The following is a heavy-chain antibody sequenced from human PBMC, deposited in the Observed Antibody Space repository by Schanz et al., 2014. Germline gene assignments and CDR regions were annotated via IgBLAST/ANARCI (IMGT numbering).Heavy chain of an antibody. Sequence: EVQLVESGGGLVQPGRSLRLSCAASGFTFDDYAMHSVRQAPGKGLEWVSGISWNSGSIGYADSVKGRFTISRDDAKNALYLQMNSLRAEDTALYYSAKARQNRVNRLGYYDGIDVWGQGTTVTVSS. CDR3: AKARQNRVNRLGYYDGIDV. CDR1: GFTFDDYA. V-gene: IGHV3-9*01. J-gene: IGHJ6*02. CDR2: ISWNSGSI. D-gene: IGHD3-16*01.